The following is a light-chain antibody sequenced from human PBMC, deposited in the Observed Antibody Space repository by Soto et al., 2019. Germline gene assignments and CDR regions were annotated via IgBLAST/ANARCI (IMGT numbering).Light chain of an antibody. V-gene: IGLV1-40*01. CDR2: GNS. Sequence: QPVLTQPPSVSGDPGQRVTISCTGSSSNIGAGYDVHWYQQLPGTAPKLLIYGNSNRPSGVPDRFSGSKSGTSASLAITGLRAEDEADYYCQSYDSSLSGWVFGGGTQLTVL. CDR1: SSNIGAGYD. J-gene: IGLJ7*01. CDR3: QSYDSSLSGWV.